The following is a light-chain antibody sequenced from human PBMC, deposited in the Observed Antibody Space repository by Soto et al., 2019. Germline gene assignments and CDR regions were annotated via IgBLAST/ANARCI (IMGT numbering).Light chain of an antibody. CDR1: QSVSSN. Sequence: EIMMTQSPATLSVSPGERVTLSCRASQSVSSNLAWYQQKPGQPPRLLIYGASTTATGIPARFSGSGSGTEFTLTISSLQSEDYAVYYCQHYNNWPPWTFGQGAKVDI. CDR3: QHYNNWPPWT. J-gene: IGKJ1*01. V-gene: IGKV3-15*01. CDR2: GAS.